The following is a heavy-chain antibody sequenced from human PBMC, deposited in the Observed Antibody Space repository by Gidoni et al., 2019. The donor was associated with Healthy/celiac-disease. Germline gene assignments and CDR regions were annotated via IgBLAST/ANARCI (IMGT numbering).Heavy chain of an antibody. CDR2: ISRNSGSI. J-gene: IGHJ4*02. CDR1: GFTFDDYA. V-gene: IGHV3-9*01. CDR3: AKLSIAAAGDDVFDY. D-gene: IGHD6-13*01. Sequence: EVQLVESGGGLVQPGRSLRLSCAASGFTFDDYAMHWVRQAPGKGLEWVSGISRNSGSIGYADSVKGRFTISRDNAKNSLYLQMNSLRAEDTALYYCAKLSIAAAGDDVFDYWGQGTLVTVSS.